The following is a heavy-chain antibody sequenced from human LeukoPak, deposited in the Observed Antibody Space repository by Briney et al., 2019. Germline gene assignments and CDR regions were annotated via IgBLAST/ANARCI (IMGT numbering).Heavy chain of an antibody. J-gene: IGHJ4*02. CDR3: ARRPYGSGSYTR. V-gene: IGHV4-34*01. D-gene: IGHD3-10*01. CDR2: INHSGST. CDR1: GGSFSGYY. Sequence: SETLSLTCAVYGGSFSGYYWSWIRRPPGKGLEWIGEINHSGSTNYNPSLKSRVTISVDTSKNQFSLKLSSVTAADTAVYYCARRPYGSGSYTRWGQGTLVTVSS.